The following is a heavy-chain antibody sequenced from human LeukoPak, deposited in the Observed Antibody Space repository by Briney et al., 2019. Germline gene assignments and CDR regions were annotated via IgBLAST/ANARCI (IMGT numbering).Heavy chain of an antibody. D-gene: IGHD3-10*01. V-gene: IGHV3-43D*03. CDR2: INWDGSNT. CDR1: GFTFDDYA. CDR3: AKGQLLWFGELSSYFDY. Sequence: QPGGSLGLSCAASGFTFDDYAMHWVRQAPGKGLEWVSLINWDGSNTYYAESVKGRFTISRDNSKTSLYLQMNSLLPEDTALYYCAKGQLLWFGELSSYFDYWGQGTLVTVSS. J-gene: IGHJ4*02.